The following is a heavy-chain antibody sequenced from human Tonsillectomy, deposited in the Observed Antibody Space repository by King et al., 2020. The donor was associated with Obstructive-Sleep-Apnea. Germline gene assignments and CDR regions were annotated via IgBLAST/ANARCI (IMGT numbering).Heavy chain of an antibody. Sequence: VQLVESGGYVVQPGRSLRLSCAASGFIFTCCAMHWVRQAPGKGLEWVAGISSAGTNKYYADSVKGRFTISRDNSKNTLYLQMNSLRAEDTAVYYCARTGGLYYYGSGTDYWGQGTLVTVSS. CDR3: ARTGGLYYYGSGTDY. J-gene: IGHJ4*02. CDR2: ISSAGTNK. D-gene: IGHD3-10*01. V-gene: IGHV3-30-3*01. CDR1: GFIFTCCA.